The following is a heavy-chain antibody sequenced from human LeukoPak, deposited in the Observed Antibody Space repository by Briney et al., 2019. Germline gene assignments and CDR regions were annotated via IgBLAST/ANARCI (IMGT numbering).Heavy chain of an antibody. CDR1: GYTLTSYD. CDR3: ATTPTNSRGWFDP. Sequence: ASVKVSCKASGYTLTSYDINWVRQATGQGLEWMGWMNVKSGNTGYAQKFQGRVTMTRNTSISTAYIELSSLKSEDTAMYYCATTPTNSRGWFDPWGQGSLVTVSS. D-gene: IGHD2-8*01. J-gene: IGHJ5*02. V-gene: IGHV1-8*01. CDR2: MNVKSGNT.